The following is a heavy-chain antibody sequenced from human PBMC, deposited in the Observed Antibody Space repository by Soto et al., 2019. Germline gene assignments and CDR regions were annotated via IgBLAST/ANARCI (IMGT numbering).Heavy chain of an antibody. Sequence: SETLSLTCTVSGGSISSSSYYWGWIRQPPGKGLEWIGSIYYSGSTYYNPSLKSRVTISVDTSKNQFSLKLSSVTAADTAVYYCARPFADYDFWSGYYNPGNGMDVWGQGTTVTVSS. D-gene: IGHD3-3*01. J-gene: IGHJ6*02. CDR3: ARPFADYDFWSGYYNPGNGMDV. CDR1: GGSISSSSYY. V-gene: IGHV4-39*01. CDR2: IYYSGST.